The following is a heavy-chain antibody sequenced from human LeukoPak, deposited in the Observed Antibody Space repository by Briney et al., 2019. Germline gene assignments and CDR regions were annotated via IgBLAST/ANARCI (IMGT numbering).Heavy chain of an antibody. CDR1: GFTFSDYY. CDR2: ISSSGSTI. CDR3: AKDQGIVLMVYARDFDY. V-gene: IGHV3-11*01. Sequence: GGSLRLSCAASGFTFSDYYMSWIRQAPGKGLEWVSYISSSGSTIYYADSVKGRFTIPRDNSKNTLYLQMNSLRAEDTAVYYCAKDQGIVLMVYARDFDYWGQGTLVTVSS. D-gene: IGHD2-8*01. J-gene: IGHJ4*02.